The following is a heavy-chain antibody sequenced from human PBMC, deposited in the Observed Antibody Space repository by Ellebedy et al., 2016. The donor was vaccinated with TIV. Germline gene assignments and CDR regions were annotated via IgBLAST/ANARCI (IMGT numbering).Heavy chain of an antibody. CDR2: VYYSGST. J-gene: IGHJ4*02. CDR3: ARGDSSSSRVYY. CDR1: GGSISSGDYY. Sequence: SETLSLTCTVSGGSISSGDYYWSWIRQPPGKGLEWIGYVYYSGSTYYNPSLRSRVTISLGTSKNQFSLRLSSVTAADTAVYYCARGDSSSSRVYYWGQGTLVTVSS. V-gene: IGHV4-30-4*01. D-gene: IGHD6-6*01.